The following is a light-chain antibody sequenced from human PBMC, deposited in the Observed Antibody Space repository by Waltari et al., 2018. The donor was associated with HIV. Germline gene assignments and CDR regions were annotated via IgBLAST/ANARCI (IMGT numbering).Light chain of an antibody. CDR3: QQYGSSPT. J-gene: IGKJ5*01. V-gene: IGKV3-20*01. Sequence: EIVLTPSPGTLSLSPGERAPLSCRASQSVSSNFLAWYQQKPGQAPRLLIYGASSRATGILDRFSGSGSGTDFTLTISRLEPEDFAVYYCQQYGSSPTFGQGTRLEIK. CDR1: QSVSSNF. CDR2: GAS.